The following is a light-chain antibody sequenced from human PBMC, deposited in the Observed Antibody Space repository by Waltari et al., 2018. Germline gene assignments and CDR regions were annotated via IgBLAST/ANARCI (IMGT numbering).Light chain of an antibody. CDR2: DVR. J-gene: IGLJ3*02. V-gene: IGLV2-14*03. Sequence: QSALTQPASVSASPGQSITIPCTGTSSDVGAYNYFPWNQQHPGKTPNPIIYDVRIRPSGVSNRFSGSKSGNTASLTISGLQADDEADYYCSSSTSSTTRVFGGGTRLTVL. CDR3: SSSTSSTTRV. CDR1: SSDVGAYNY.